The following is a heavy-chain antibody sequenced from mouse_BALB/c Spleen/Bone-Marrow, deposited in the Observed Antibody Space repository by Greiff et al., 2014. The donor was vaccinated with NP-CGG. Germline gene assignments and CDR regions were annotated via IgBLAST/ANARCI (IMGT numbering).Heavy chain of an antibody. CDR1: GYTFTSYV. V-gene: IGHV1-14*01. J-gene: IGHJ2*01. CDR2: INPYNDGT. Sequence: VQLKHSGPELVKPGASVKMSRKASGYTFTSYVMHWVKQKPGQGLEWIGYINPYNDGTKYDEKFKGKATLTSDKSSSTAYMELSSLTSEDSAVYYCAREGVDYFDYWGQGTTLTVSS. CDR3: AREGVDYFDY.